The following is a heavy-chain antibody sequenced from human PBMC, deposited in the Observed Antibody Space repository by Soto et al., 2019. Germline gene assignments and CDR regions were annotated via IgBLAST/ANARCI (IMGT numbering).Heavy chain of an antibody. V-gene: IGHV1-46*01. D-gene: IGHD2-15*01. CDR2: INPSGGST. CDR3: ARVYCSGGGCYGIDY. CDR1: GYTFTSYY. Sequence: ASVKVSCKASGYTFTSYYMHWVRQAPGQGLEWMGIINPSGGSTTYAQKFQGRVTMTRDTSTSTVYMELSSLRSEDTAVYYCARVYCSGGGCYGIDYWGHGTLVTVSS. J-gene: IGHJ4*01.